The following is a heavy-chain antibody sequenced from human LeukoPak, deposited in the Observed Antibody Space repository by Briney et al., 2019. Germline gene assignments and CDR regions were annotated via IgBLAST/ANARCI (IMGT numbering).Heavy chain of an antibody. D-gene: IGHD3-3*01. J-gene: IGHJ5*02. Sequence: PSETLSLTCAVYGVSFSGYYWSWIRQPPGKGLEWIGEINHSGSTNYNPSLKSRVTMSVDTSKNQFSLKLSSVTAADTAVYYCARAGGWGFWSGSNWFDPWGQGTLVTVSS. CDR3: ARAGGWGFWSGSNWFDP. CDR1: GVSFSGYY. V-gene: IGHV4-34*01. CDR2: INHSGST.